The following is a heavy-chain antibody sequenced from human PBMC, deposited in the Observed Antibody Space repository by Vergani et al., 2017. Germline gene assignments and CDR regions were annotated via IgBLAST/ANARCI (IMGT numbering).Heavy chain of an antibody. CDR1: GGSFSGYY. V-gene: IGHV4-34*01. CDR3: ARVMYRDEASTGYRLEGMDI. Sequence: QVQLQQWGAGLLKPSETLSLTCAVYGGSFSGYYWSWIRQPPGKGLEWIGEINHSGSTNYNPSLKSRLTISVDTSKNQFSLKLRSVTAADTAVYFCARVMYRDEASTGYRLEGMDIWGQGTTVTISS. D-gene: IGHD3-9*01. CDR2: INHSGST. J-gene: IGHJ6*02.